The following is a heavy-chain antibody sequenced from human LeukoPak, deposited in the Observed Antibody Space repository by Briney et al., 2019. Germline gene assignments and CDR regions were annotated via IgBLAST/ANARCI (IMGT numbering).Heavy chain of an antibody. Sequence: GGSLRLSCAASGFTFDDYAMHWVRQAPGKGLEWVSGISWNSGSIGYADSVKGRFTISRDNAKNSLYLQINSLRAEDTALYYCAKDMPLWGYSYGFGGMGVWGQGTTVTVSS. J-gene: IGHJ6*02. CDR1: GFTFDDYA. CDR2: ISWNSGSI. D-gene: IGHD5-18*01. V-gene: IGHV3-9*01. CDR3: AKDMPLWGYSYGFGGMGV.